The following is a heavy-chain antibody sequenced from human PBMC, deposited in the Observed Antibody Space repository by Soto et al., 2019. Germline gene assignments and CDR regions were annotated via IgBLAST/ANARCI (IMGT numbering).Heavy chain of an antibody. V-gene: IGHV4-39*01. J-gene: IGHJ6*02. CDR1: GGSISSGSYY. Sequence: SETLSLTCTVSGGSISSGSYYWGWIRQPPGKGLEWIGSIFYSGSTYYNPSLKSRVTISVDTSKNQFSLKLTSVTAADTAVYYCACIFSGGYSYAFYYYGMDVWGQGTTVTVSS. D-gene: IGHD5-18*01. CDR3: ACIFSGGYSYAFYYYGMDV. CDR2: IFYSGST.